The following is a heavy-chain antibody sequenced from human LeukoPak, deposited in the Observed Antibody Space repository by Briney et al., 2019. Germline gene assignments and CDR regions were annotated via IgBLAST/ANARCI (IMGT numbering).Heavy chain of an antibody. V-gene: IGHV3-74*01. J-gene: IGHJ4*02. D-gene: IGHD3-16*01. CDR2: INSDGSST. Sequence: GGSLRLSCAASGFTFSSYWMHWVRQAPGKGLVWVSRINSDGSSTRYADSVKGRFTISRDNAKNTLYLQMNSLRAEDTAVYYCARAPRGSRFDYWGQGTLVTVSS. CDR1: GFTFSSYW. CDR3: ARAPRGSRFDY.